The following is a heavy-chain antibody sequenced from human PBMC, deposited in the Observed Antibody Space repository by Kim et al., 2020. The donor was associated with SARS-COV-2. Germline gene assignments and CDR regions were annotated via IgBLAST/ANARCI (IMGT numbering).Heavy chain of an antibody. CDR3: ARGLLGY. CDR1: GFTFSDHY. J-gene: IGHJ4*02. V-gene: IGHV3-11*01. D-gene: IGHD2-15*01. CDR2: ITTSGSTS. Sequence: GGSLRLSCAASGFTFSDHYMNGIRQVPGKGLEWLSYITTSGSTSGYAESVKGRFTISRDNAKNSLYLQMNSLRAEDTAVDYFARGLLGYWGQGTLVTVSS.